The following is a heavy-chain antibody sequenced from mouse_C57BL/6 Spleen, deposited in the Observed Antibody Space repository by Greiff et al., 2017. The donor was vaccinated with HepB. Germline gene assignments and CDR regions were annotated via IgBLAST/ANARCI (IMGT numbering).Heavy chain of an antibody. V-gene: IGHV5-4*01. CDR2: ISDGGSYT. Sequence: EVHLVESGGGLVKPGGSLKLSCAASGFTFSSYAMSWVGQTPEKRLEWVATISDGGSYTYYPDNVKGRFTISRDNAKNNLYLQMSHLKSEDTAMYYCARDGASNFFAYWGQGTLVTVSA. D-gene: IGHD2-5*01. J-gene: IGHJ3*01. CDR1: GFTFSSYA. CDR3: ARDGASNFFAY.